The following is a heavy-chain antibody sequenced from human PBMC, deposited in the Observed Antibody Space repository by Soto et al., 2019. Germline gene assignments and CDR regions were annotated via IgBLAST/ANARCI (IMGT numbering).Heavy chain of an antibody. CDR1: GGTFSSYT. V-gene: IGHV1-69*04. J-gene: IGHJ4*02. CDR3: ARELEYCSSTSCPPGDY. Sequence: SVKVSCKASGGTFSSYTISWVRQAPGQGLEWMGRIIPILGIANYAQKFQGRVTITADKSTSTAYMELSSLRSEDTAVYYCARELEYCSSTSCPPGDYWGQGTLVTVSS. CDR2: IIPILGIA. D-gene: IGHD2-2*01.